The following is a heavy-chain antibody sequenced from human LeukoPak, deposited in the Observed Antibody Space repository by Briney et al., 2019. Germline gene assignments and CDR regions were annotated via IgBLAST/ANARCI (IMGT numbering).Heavy chain of an antibody. CDR2: INPKSGGT. V-gene: IGHV1-2*02. D-gene: IGHD2-2*01. CDR1: GYTFTRYY. CDR3: AREEYGFDP. J-gene: IGHJ5*02. Sequence: ASVKVSCKASGYTFTRYYMHSVRQPPGQGLEWMGWINPKSGGTNYAQKFQGRVTMTRDTSIHTAYMELSRLRSDDAAVYYCAREEYGFDPWGQGTLVTVSS.